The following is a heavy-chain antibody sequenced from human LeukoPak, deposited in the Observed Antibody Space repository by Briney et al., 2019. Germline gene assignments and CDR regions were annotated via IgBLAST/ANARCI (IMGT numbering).Heavy chain of an antibody. CDR2: TRSKANSYAT. D-gene: IGHD1-20*01. CDR3: TRGGNWNGDFDY. Sequence: GGSLRLSCAAYGFTFSGSAMHWVRQASGKGLEWVGRTRSKANSYATAYAASVKGRFTISRDDSKNTAYLQMNSLKTEDTAVYYCTRGGNWNGDFDYWGQGTLVTVSS. CDR1: GFTFSGSA. J-gene: IGHJ4*02. V-gene: IGHV3-73*01.